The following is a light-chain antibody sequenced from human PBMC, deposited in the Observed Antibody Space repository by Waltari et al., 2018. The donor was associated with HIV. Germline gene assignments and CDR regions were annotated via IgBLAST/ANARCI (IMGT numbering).Light chain of an antibody. J-gene: IGKJ5*01. Sequence: IQMTQSPSSLSVSVGDTVTITCQASQDINHYLNWYQQKPGKPPKLLMYDASNLEVGVPSRFSGSGSWTHFTFIISSLQPEDIATYYCQQYDSLPVVFGKGTRLEI. V-gene: IGKV1-33*01. CDR2: DAS. CDR3: QQYDSLPVV. CDR1: QDINHY.